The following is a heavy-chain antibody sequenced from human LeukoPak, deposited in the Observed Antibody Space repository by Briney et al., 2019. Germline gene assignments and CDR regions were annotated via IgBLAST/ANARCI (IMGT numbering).Heavy chain of an antibody. CDR1: GGSFSGYY. D-gene: IGHD3-10*01. J-gene: IGHJ4*02. CDR3: ARGGPGGSPYYGSGRPIDY. CDR2: INHSGST. Sequence: PSETLSLTCAVYGGSFSGYYWSWIRQPPGKGLEWIGEINHSGSTNYNPSLKSRVTISVDTSKNQFSLKLSSVTAADTAVYYCARGGPGGSPYYGSGRPIDYWGQGTLVTVSS. V-gene: IGHV4-34*01.